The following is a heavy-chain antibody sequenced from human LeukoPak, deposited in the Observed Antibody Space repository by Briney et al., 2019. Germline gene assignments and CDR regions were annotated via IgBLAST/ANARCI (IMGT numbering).Heavy chain of an antibody. CDR2: IYYSGST. V-gene: IGHV4-59*08. D-gene: IGHD1-26*01. CDR1: GYSISSGYY. J-gene: IGHJ4*02. CDR3: ARHARGARAYYFDY. Sequence: SETLPLTCTVSGYSISSGYYWSWIRQPPGKGLEWIGYIYYSGSTNYNPSLKSRVTISVDTSKNQFSLKLSSVTAADTAVYYCARHARGARAYYFDYWGQGTLVTVSS.